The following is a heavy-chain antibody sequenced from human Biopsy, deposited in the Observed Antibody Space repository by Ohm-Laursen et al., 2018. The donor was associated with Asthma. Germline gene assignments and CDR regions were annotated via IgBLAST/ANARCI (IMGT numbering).Heavy chain of an antibody. J-gene: IGHJ4*02. CDR1: RFAVSRDH. CDR2: IYSGGTS. V-gene: IGHV3-53*01. D-gene: IGHD3-22*01. Sequence: SLRLSCAAPRFAVSRDHMFWVRQAPGKGLEWVSVIYSGGTSHTADSVRGRFTISRGYSKNTVYRQMHSLRAEDTAVYYCARGDSSNWSHYYFDYWGQGTLVTVSS. CDR3: ARGDSSNWSHYYFDY.